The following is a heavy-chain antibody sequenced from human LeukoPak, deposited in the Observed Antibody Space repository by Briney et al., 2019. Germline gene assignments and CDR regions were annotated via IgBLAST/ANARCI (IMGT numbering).Heavy chain of an antibody. CDR2: ITSDGSAT. CDR1: GFTFSSYW. V-gene: IGHV3-74*01. J-gene: IGHJ2*01. Sequence: GGSLRLSCAVSGFTFSSYWMLWVRQSPGKGLAWVSRITSDGSATDYADSVRGRFTVSRDNAKNTLFLHMDSLRVEDTAVYYCARDASPGYFDLWGRGTLVTVSS. CDR3: ARDASPGYFDL.